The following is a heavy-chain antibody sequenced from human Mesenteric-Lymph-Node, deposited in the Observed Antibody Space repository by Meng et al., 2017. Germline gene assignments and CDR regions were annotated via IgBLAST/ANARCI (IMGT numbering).Heavy chain of an antibody. D-gene: IGHD1-1*01. V-gene: IGHV3-23*01. Sequence: GESLKISCAASRFTFSSYTMSWVRQAPGKGLECVSVISGTIGNTYYADSVKGRFTISRDNSKTTLYLQMSSLRAEDTAVYYCARGGRTGSHLLDYWGQGTLVTVSS. CDR3: ARGGRTGSHLLDY. J-gene: IGHJ4*02. CDR1: RFTFSSYT. CDR2: ISGTIGNT.